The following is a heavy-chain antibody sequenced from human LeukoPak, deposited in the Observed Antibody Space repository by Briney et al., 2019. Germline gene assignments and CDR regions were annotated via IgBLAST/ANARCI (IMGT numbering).Heavy chain of an antibody. CDR3: ARLTLPGIAVAGDYYYYYGMDV. V-gene: IGHV3-23*01. CDR1: GFTFSSYA. CDR2: ISGSGGST. D-gene: IGHD6-19*01. J-gene: IGHJ6*02. Sequence: GGSLRLSCAASGFTFSSYAMSWVRQAPGKGLEWVSAISGSGGSTYYADSVKGRFTISRDNSKNTLYLQMNSLRAEDTAVYYCARLTLPGIAVAGDYYYYYGMDVWGQGTTVTVSS.